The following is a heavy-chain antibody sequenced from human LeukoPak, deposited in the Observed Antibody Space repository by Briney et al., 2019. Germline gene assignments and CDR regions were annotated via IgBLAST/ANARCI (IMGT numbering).Heavy chain of an antibody. CDR3: ARDPIGKGGFDQ. V-gene: IGHV3-7*01. CDR2: IKQDGSEK. Sequence: PGGSLRLSCAAPGFTFNIFWMSWVRQAPGKGLEWVANIKQDGSEKYYVDSVKGRFTISRDNAKNSLYVQMNSLRAEDTAVYYCARDPIGKGGFDQWGQGILVTVSS. J-gene: IGHJ4*02. D-gene: IGHD1-14*01. CDR1: GFTFNIFW.